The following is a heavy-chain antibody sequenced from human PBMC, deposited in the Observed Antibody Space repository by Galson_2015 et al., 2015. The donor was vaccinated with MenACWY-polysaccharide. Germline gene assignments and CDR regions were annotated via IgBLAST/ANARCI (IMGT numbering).Heavy chain of an antibody. Sequence: SLRLSCAASGFTFSSFAMSWVRQAPGKGLEWVSGISANGGSTVYVDSVKGRFTISRDNSQNTLYLQVNILRAEDTAVYYCAKDAGTGLGDYPWGTFDYWGQGTLVTASS. CDR1: GFTFSSFA. J-gene: IGHJ4*02. D-gene: IGHD4-17*01. CDR2: ISANGGST. CDR3: AKDAGTGLGDYPWGTFDY. V-gene: IGHV3-23*01.